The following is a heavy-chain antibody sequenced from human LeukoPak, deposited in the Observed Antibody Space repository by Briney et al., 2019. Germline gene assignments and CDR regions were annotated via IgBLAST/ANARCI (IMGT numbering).Heavy chain of an antibody. Sequence: ASVKVSCKASGYTFTSYGISWVRQAPGQGLERMGWISAYNGNTNYAQKLQGRVTMTTDTSTSTAYMELRSLRSDDTAVYYCARVDYGGNWLWAFDIWGQGTMVTVSS. CDR2: ISAYNGNT. V-gene: IGHV1-18*01. J-gene: IGHJ3*02. D-gene: IGHD4-23*01. CDR3: ARVDYGGNWLWAFDI. CDR1: GYTFTSYG.